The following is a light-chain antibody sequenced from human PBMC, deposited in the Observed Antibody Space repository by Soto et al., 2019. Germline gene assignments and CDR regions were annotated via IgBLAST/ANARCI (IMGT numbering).Light chain of an antibody. CDR1: SSNIGSNY. CDR3: AAWDGSLSGPNYV. CDR2: RNN. J-gene: IGLJ1*01. V-gene: IGLV1-47*01. Sequence: QSALTQPPSASGTPGQRVTISCSGSSSNIGSNYVYWYQQLPGTAPKLLIYRNNQRPSGVPDRFSGSKSGTSASLAISGLRSEDEADYYCAAWDGSLSGPNYVFGTGTKVTVL.